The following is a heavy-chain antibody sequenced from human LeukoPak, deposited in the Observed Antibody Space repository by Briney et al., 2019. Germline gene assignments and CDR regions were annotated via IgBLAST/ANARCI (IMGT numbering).Heavy chain of an antibody. V-gene: IGHV4-61*01. Sequence: SETLSLTCTVSGGSFSSGSYYWSWIRQPPGKGLEWIGYIYYSGSTNYNPSLKSRVTISVDTSKNQFSLKLSSVTAADTAVYYCARDRGGSGSWYFDLWGRGTLVTVSS. CDR3: ARDRGGSGSWYFDL. CDR1: GGSFSSGSYY. D-gene: IGHD6-19*01. J-gene: IGHJ2*01. CDR2: IYYSGST.